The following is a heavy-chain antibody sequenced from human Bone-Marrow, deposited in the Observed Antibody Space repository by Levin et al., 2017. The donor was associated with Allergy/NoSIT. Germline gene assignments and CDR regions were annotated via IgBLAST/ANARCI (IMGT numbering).Heavy chain of an antibody. CDR1: GGSISSYY. J-gene: IGHJ1*01. CDR3: AALVVTAAAEYFQH. D-gene: IGHD2-21*02. CDR2: IYYSGST. Sequence: SQTLSLTCTVSGGSISSYYWSWIRQPPGKGLEWIGYIYYSGSTNYNSSLKSRVSISVDTSKNQFSLKVSSVTAADTAVYYCAALVVTAAAEYFQHWGQGTLVTVSS. V-gene: IGHV4-59*08.